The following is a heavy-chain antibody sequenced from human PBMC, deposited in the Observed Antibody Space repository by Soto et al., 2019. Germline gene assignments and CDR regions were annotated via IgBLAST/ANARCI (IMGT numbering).Heavy chain of an antibody. CDR3: ATTTVTRVYYYYGMDV. Sequence: VQLLESGGGLLQPGGSLRLSCTASGLTFSFYAMSWVRQAPGEGLEWVSTISDSGGSTYYAGSVKGRFTVSRDNSKNMLFLQMNSLRAEDTAVYYCATTTVTRVYYYYGMDVWGQGTTVTVSS. D-gene: IGHD4-17*01. J-gene: IGHJ6*02. V-gene: IGHV3-23*01. CDR1: GLTFSFYA. CDR2: ISDSGGST.